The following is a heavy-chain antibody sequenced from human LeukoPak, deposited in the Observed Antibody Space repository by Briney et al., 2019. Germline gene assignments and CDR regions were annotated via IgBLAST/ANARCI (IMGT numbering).Heavy chain of an antibody. V-gene: IGHV4-34*01. CDR2: INHIGST. Sequence: SETLSLTCAVYGGSFSGYYWSWIRQPPGKGLEWIGEINHIGSTNYNPSLKSRVTISVDTSKNQFSLKLSSVAAADTAVYYCARGGQVAAASPFDYWGQGTLVTVSS. CDR1: GGSFSGYY. CDR3: ARGGQVAAASPFDY. D-gene: IGHD6-13*01. J-gene: IGHJ4*02.